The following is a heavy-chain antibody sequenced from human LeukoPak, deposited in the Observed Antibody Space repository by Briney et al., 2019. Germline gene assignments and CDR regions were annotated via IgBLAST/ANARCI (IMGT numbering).Heavy chain of an antibody. V-gene: IGHV7-4-1*02. D-gene: IGHD6-13*01. Sequence: AASVKVSCKASGYTFTSYAMNWVRQAPGQGLEWMGWINTNTGNPTYAQGLTGRFVFSLDTSVSTAYLQISSLKAEDTAVYYCARGEQLVPERPDYWGQGTLVTVSS. CDR2: INTNTGNP. J-gene: IGHJ4*02. CDR3: ARGEQLVPERPDY. CDR1: GYTFTSYA.